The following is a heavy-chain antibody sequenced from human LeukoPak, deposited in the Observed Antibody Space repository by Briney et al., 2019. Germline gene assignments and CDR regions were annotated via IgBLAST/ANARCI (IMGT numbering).Heavy chain of an antibody. CDR1: GGSISSYY. V-gene: IGHV4-4*07. CDR2: IYTSGST. J-gene: IGHJ3*02. D-gene: IGHD2-2*01. Sequence: SETLSLTCTVSGGSISSYYWSWIRQPAGKGLEWIGRIYTSGSTNYNPSLKSRVTMSVDTSKNQFSLKLSSVTAADTAVYYCARYCSSTSCYGRLIAFDIWGQGTMVTVSS. CDR3: ARYCSSTSCYGRLIAFDI.